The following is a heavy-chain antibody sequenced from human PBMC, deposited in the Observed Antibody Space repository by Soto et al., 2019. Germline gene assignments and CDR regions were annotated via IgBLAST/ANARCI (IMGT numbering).Heavy chain of an antibody. V-gene: IGHV4-61*01. CDR2: IYYSGST. CDR3: ARFVVVPAATLSLDY. CDR1: GGSVSSGSYY. Sequence: PSETLSLTCTVSGGSVSSGSYYWSWIRQPPGKGLEWIGYIYYSGSTNYNPSLKSRVTISVDTSKSQFSLKLSSVTAADTAVYYCARFVVVPAATLSLDYWGQGTLVTVS. D-gene: IGHD2-2*01. J-gene: IGHJ4*02.